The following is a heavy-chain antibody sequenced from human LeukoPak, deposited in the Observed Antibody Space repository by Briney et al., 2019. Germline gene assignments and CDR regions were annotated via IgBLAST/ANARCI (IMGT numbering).Heavy chain of an antibody. Sequence: ASVKVSCEAYGYTFTSYYMHWVRQAPGQGLEWMGIINPSGGSTSYAQKFQGRVTMTRDTSTSTVYMELSSLRSEDTAVYYCARGLETVYYYYYMDVWGKGTTVTVSS. D-gene: IGHD1-1*01. CDR3: ARGLETVYYYYYMDV. V-gene: IGHV1-46*01. J-gene: IGHJ6*03. CDR2: INPSGGST. CDR1: GYTFTSYY.